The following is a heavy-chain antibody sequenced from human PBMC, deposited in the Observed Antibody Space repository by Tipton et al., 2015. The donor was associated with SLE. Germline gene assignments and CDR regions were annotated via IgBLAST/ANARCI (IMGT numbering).Heavy chain of an antibody. CDR3: ARSGGDRYSVYSDY. D-gene: IGHD2-21*02. CDR2: IRQDGNEI. J-gene: IGHJ4*02. Sequence: SLRLSCAASGFTFSNYWMSWVRQAPGKGPEWLATIRQDGNEIFSVESMKGRFTISRDNAKNSVCLQMNSLRAEDTAVYYCARSGGDRYSVYSDYWGQGTLVTVSS. V-gene: IGHV3-7*03. CDR1: GFTFSNYW.